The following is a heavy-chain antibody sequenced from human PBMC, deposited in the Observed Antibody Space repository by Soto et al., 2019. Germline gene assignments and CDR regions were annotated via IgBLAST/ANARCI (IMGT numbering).Heavy chain of an antibody. CDR1: GFTFSSYS. J-gene: IGHJ3*02. D-gene: IGHD3-10*01. Sequence: EVQLVESGGGLVKPGGSLRLSCAASGFTFSSYSMNWVRQAPGKGLEWVSSISSSSSYIYYADSVKGRFTISRDNAKNSLYLQMNSLRAEDTAVYYCARPWAGHRASGDNAFDIWGQGIMVTVSS. V-gene: IGHV3-21*01. CDR3: ARPWAGHRASGDNAFDI. CDR2: ISSSSSYI.